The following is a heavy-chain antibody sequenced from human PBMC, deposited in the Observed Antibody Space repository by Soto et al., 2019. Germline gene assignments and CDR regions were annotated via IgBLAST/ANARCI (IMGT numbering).Heavy chain of an antibody. CDR1: AGSMTGGDFY. V-gene: IGHV4-30-4*01. J-gene: IGHJ4*02. D-gene: IGHD3-22*01. CDR3: ARGRGYYHDGSGYYFDH. CDR2: IHYSGST. Sequence: NPSETLSLTCTVSAGSMTGGDFYWSWIRQPPGEGLEWIGYIHYSGSTNYKPPLKSRVAISLDPSKKQFSLKLNSVTAADTAVYYCARGRGYYHDGSGYYFDHWGQGTLVTVS.